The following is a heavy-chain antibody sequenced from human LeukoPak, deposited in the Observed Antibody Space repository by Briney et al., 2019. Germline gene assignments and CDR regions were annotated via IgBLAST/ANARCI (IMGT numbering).Heavy chain of an antibody. J-gene: IGHJ4*02. CDR1: GYTLTELS. CDR2: FDPEDGET. V-gene: IGHV1-24*01. CDR3: ATDRDLDDYGDYVFDY. Sequence: ASVKVSCKVSGYTLTELSMHWVRQAPGKGLEWMGGFDPEDGETIYAQKFQGRVTMTEDTSTDTAYMELSSLRSEDTAVYYCATDRDLDDYGDYVFDYWGQGTLVTVSS. D-gene: IGHD4-17*01.